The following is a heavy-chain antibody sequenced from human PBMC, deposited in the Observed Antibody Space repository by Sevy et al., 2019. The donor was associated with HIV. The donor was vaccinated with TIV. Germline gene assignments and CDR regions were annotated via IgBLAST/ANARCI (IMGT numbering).Heavy chain of an antibody. CDR1: GYTFTSQY. Sequence: ASVKVSCKASGYTFTSQYMHWVRHAPGQGLEWMGIINRSGGSTSYAQKFQGRVTMTRDTSTSTVYMELSSLRSEDTDVYYCARDSDNYDILTGYYPFDYWGQGTLVTVSS. J-gene: IGHJ4*02. D-gene: IGHD3-9*01. CDR2: INRSGGST. CDR3: ARDSDNYDILTGYYPFDY. V-gene: IGHV1-46*01.